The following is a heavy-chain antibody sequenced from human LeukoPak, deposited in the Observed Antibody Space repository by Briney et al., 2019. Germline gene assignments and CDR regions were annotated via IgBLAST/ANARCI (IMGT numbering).Heavy chain of an antibody. J-gene: IGHJ3*02. CDR3: ARDQLGDAFDI. V-gene: IGHV4-59*02. CDR2: ISYSGST. CDR1: GGSVSSYY. D-gene: IGHD3-16*01. Sequence: SETLSLTCIVSGGSVSSYYWSWIRQPPGKGLEWVGYISYSGSTNYNPSLKSRVTMSLDTSKNQFSLRLSSVTVADTAVYYCARDQLGDAFDIWGQGTMVTVSS.